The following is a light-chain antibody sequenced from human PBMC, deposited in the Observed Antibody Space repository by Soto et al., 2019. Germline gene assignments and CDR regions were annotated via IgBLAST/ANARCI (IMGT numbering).Light chain of an antibody. CDR2: EVS. V-gene: IGLV2-14*03. J-gene: IGLJ1*01. Sequence: PPAPLSWASRQAVPLSCTGTRSVVGAYDYVPWYQQHPDRAPRLVIYEVSNRPSGVSNRFSGSKSVNTATLTISGLQAEDEADYYCASHTTTTTRVFGTGTKVTVL. CDR1: RSVVGAYDY. CDR3: ASHTTTTTRV.